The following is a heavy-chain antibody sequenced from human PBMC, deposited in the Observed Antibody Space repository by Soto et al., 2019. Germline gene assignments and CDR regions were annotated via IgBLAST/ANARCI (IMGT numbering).Heavy chain of an antibody. Sequence: PSETLSLTCAVYGGSFRGYYWGWIRQPPGKGLEWIGEINHSGSTNYNPSLKSRVTISVDTSKNQFSLKLSSVTAADTAVYYCAVTTQFYYYYGMDVWGQGTTVT. V-gene: IGHV4-34*01. CDR2: INHSGST. CDR3: AVTTQFYYYYGMDV. J-gene: IGHJ6*02. CDR1: GGSFRGYY. D-gene: IGHD4-17*01.